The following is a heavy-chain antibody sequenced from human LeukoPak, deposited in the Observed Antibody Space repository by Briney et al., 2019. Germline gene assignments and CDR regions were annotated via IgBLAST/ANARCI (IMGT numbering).Heavy chain of an antibody. CDR1: GGSISSYY. CDR2: IYYSGST. D-gene: IGHD2-2*01. CDR3: ARESVRYCSSTSCSYFDY. V-gene: IGHV4-59*01. J-gene: IGHJ4*02. Sequence: PSETLSLTCTVPGGSISSYYWSWIRQPPGKGLEWIGYIYYSGSTNYNPSLTSRVTISVDTSKNQFSLKLSSVTAADTAVYYCARESVRYCSSTSCSYFDYWGQGTLVTVSS.